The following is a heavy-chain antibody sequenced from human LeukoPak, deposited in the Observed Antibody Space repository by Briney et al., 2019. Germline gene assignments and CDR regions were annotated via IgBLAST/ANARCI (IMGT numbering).Heavy chain of an antibody. Sequence: ASVKVSCKASGYTFTGYYMHWVRQASGQGLEWMGWINPNSGGTNYAQKFQGRVTMTRDTSISTAYMELSRLRSDDTAVYYCAREDDSIAVAGLVYWGQGTLVTVSS. D-gene: IGHD6-19*01. J-gene: IGHJ4*02. CDR3: AREDDSIAVAGLVY. CDR1: GYTFTGYY. V-gene: IGHV1-2*02. CDR2: INPNSGGT.